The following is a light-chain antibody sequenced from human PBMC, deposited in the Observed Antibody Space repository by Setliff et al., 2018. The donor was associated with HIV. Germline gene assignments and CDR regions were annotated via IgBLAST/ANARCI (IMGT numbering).Light chain of an antibody. CDR3: CSYAGSSTPYV. CDR1: SSDIGSYNY. CDR2: DVT. J-gene: IGLJ1*01. Sequence: QSALTQPASVSGSPGQSITISCTGTSSDIGSYNYASWYQQHAGKAPKLMIFDVTNRPSGVSNRFSGSKSGNTASLTISGLQAEDEADYYCCSYAGSSTPYVFGTGTKVTVL. V-gene: IGLV2-14*03.